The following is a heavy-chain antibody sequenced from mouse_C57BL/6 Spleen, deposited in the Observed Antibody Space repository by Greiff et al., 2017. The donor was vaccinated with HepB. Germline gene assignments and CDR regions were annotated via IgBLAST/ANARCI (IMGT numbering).Heavy chain of an antibody. CDR2: INPNNGGT. Sequence: EVQLQQSGPELVKPGASVKISCKASGYTFTDYYMNWVKQSHGKSLEWIGDINPNNGGTSYNQKFKGKATLTVDKSSSTAYMELRSLTSEDSAVYYCARSGIYYSSYAMDYWGQGTSVTVSS. D-gene: IGHD1-1*01. CDR3: ARSGIYYSSYAMDY. V-gene: IGHV1-26*01. CDR1: GYTFTDYY. J-gene: IGHJ4*01.